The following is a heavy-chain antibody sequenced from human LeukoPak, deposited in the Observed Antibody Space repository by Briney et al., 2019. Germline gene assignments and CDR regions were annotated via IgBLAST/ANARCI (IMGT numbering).Heavy chain of an antibody. CDR1: GFSFSTLG. CDR2: IGTTNSDT. V-gene: IGHV3-23*01. Sequence: PGGSLRLSCAASGFSFSTLGMSWVRQAPGEGLVWVSSIGTTNSDTKYADSVKGRFTISRDNSKNTLYLQMNSLRAEDTAVYYCAREPLDSSGWYEFDYWGQGTLVTVSS. D-gene: IGHD6-19*01. J-gene: IGHJ4*02. CDR3: AREPLDSSGWYEFDY.